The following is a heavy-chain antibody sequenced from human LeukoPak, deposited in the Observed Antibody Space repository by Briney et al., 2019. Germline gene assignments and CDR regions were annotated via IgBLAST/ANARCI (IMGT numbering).Heavy chain of an antibody. CDR3: ASQDIVVVSTSAEYFQH. J-gene: IGHJ1*01. CDR1: GYSISSGYY. CDR2: IYTSGST. D-gene: IGHD2-2*01. V-gene: IGHV4-4*07. Sequence: PSETLSLTCAVSGYSISSGYYWSWIRQPAGKGLEWIGRIYTSGSTNYNPSLKSRVTMSVDTSKNQFSLKLSSVTAADTAVYYCASQDIVVVSTSAEYFQHWGQGTLVTVSS.